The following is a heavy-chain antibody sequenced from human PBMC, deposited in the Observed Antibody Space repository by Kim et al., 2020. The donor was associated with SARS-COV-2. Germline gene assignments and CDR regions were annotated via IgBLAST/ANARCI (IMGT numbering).Heavy chain of an antibody. D-gene: IGHD6-13*01. CDR3: ARVLIAAAGWDFDY. CDR1: GGTFSSYA. Sequence: SVKVSCKASGGTFSSYAISWVRQAPGQGLEWMGRIIPILGIANYAQKFQGRVTITADKSTSTAYMELSSLRSEDTAVYYCARVLIAAAGWDFDYWGQGTLVTVSS. J-gene: IGHJ4*02. CDR2: IIPILGIA. V-gene: IGHV1-69*04.